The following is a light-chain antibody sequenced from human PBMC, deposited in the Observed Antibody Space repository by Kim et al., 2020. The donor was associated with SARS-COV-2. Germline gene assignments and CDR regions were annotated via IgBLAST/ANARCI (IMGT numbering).Light chain of an antibody. Sequence: PGETATLSFGASQSINDRYLAWYQHKPGLAPRLLIYDASSRATGIPDRFSGSGSGTDFTLTISRLEPEDFTVYYCQQYDSSPITFGQGTRLEIK. J-gene: IGKJ5*01. CDR3: QQYDSSPIT. CDR1: QSINDRY. V-gene: IGKV3D-20*01. CDR2: DAS.